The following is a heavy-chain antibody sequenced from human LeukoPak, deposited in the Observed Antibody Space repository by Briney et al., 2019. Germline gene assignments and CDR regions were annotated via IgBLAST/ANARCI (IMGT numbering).Heavy chain of an antibody. CDR1: GGSFSGYH. CDR2: VHYTWNT. J-gene: IGHJ6*02. Sequence: SETLSLTCAVYGGSFSGYHWSWIRQPPGKGLEWIGHVHYTWNTKYNPSLTGRVSISLDRSKNQFSLSLSSLTAADTAVYYCARVASKGGMDVWGQGTTVIVSS. CDR3: ARVASKGGMDV. V-gene: IGHV4-59*01.